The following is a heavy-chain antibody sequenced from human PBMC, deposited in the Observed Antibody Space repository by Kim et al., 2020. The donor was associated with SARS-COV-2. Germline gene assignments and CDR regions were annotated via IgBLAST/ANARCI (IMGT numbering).Heavy chain of an antibody. V-gene: IGHV4-31*02. CDR3: ARARITMIVVVKYFDY. Sequence: PSRKGRVTISVDTSKNPFSLKLSSVTAADTAVYYCARARITMIVVVKYFDYWGQGTLVTVSS. J-gene: IGHJ4*02. D-gene: IGHD3-22*01.